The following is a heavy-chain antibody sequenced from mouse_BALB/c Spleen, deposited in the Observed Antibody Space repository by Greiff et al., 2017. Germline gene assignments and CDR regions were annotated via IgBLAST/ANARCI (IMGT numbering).Heavy chain of an antibody. CDR3: ARKGAYDYDGY. CDR1: GYAFTNYL. J-gene: IGHJ2*01. CDR2: INPGSGGT. D-gene: IGHD2-4*01. V-gene: IGHV1-54*01. Sequence: VQLQQSGAELVRPGTSVKVSCKASGYAFTNYLIEWVKQRPGQGLEWIGVINPGSGGTNYNEKFKGKATLTADKSSSTAYMQLSSLTSDDSAVYFCARKGAYDYDGYWGQGTTLTVSS.